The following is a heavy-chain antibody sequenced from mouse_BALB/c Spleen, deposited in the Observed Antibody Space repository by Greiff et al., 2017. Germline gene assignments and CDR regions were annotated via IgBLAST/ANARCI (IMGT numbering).Heavy chain of an antibody. CDR3: ARAGISLMDY. V-gene: IGHV5-17*02. CDR2: ISSGSSTI. D-gene: IGHD6-1*01. Sequence: EVQLVESGGGLVQPGGSRKLSCAASGFTFSSFGMHWVRQAPEKGLEWVAYISSGSSTIYYADTVKGRFTISRDNPKNTLFLQMTSLRSEDTAMYYCARAGISLMDYWGQGTSVTVSS. CDR1: GFTFSSFG. J-gene: IGHJ4*01.